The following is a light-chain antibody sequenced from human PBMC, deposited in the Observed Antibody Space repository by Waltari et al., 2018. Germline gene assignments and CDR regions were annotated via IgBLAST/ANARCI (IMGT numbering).Light chain of an antibody. CDR2: DAS. Sequence: DIQMTQSPSSLSASIGTRVTITCQASEDINNYLNWYQQKPGKAPKLLIYDASNLQVGVPSRFSGGGSGTDFTFTISSLQPGDIATYYCQQLNSYPPTFGRGTRLEIK. J-gene: IGKJ2*01. CDR3: QQLNSYPPT. V-gene: IGKV1-33*01. CDR1: EDINNY.